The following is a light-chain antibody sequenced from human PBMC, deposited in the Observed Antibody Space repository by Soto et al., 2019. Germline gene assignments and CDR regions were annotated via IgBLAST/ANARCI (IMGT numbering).Light chain of an antibody. CDR1: SSDAGGYNY. Sequence: QSALTQPASVSGSPGQSITISCTGVSSDAGGYNYVSWYQQHPGKAPKLMIYEVSNRPSGVSNRFSGSKSGNTASLTISGLQAEDAADYYCSSYTSSSTLVFGTGTKLTVL. CDR3: SSYTSSSTLV. CDR2: EVS. V-gene: IGLV2-14*01. J-gene: IGLJ1*01.